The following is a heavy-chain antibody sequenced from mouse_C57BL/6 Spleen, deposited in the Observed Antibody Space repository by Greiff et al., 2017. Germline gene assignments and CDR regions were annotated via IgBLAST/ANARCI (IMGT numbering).Heavy chain of an antibody. J-gene: IGHJ4*01. CDR2: IDPETGGT. Sequence: VQLQESGAELVRPGASVTLSCKASGYTFTDYEMHWVKQTPVHGLEWIGAIDPETGGTAYNQKFKGKAILTADKSSSTAYMELRSLTSEDSAVYYCTRDAMDYWGQGTSVTVSS. CDR3: TRDAMDY. CDR1: GYTFTDYE. V-gene: IGHV1-15*01.